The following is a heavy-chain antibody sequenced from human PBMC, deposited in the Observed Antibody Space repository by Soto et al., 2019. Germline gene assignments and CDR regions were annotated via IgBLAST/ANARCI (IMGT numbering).Heavy chain of an antibody. CDR3: ARDRYCSSTSCHDAFDI. Sequence: ASVKVSCKASGYTFSNFGISWVRQAPGQGLEWMGRIIPILGITNYSQKFQGRVTITRDKSASTAYMELSSLRSEDTAVYYCARDRYCSSTSCHDAFDIWGQGTLVTVSS. CDR2: IIPILGIT. J-gene: IGHJ3*02. D-gene: IGHD2-2*01. V-gene: IGHV1-18*01. CDR1: GYTFSNFG.